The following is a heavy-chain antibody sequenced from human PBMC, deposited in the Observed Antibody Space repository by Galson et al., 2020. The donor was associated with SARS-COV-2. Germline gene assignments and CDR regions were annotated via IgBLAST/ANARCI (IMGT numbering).Heavy chain of an antibody. Sequence: GGSLRLSCAASGFTYSSYAMSWVRQAPGKGLEWVSAISGSGGSTYYADSVKGRFTISRDNSKNTLYLQMNSLRAEDTAVYYCARVVLRSWALDYWGQGTLVTVSS. D-gene: IGHD3-22*01. CDR3: ARVVLRSWALDY. CDR2: ISGSGGST. V-gene: IGHV3-23*01. CDR1: GFTYSSYA. J-gene: IGHJ4*02.